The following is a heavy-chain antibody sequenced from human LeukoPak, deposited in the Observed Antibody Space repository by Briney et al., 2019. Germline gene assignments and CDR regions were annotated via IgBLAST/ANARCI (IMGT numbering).Heavy chain of an antibody. CDR3: ARRGSSGYYYIFDY. CDR1: GYTSTNFW. J-gene: IGHJ4*02. CDR2: IYPGDSDI. Sequence: GESLKISCKTSGYTSTNFWIGWVRQMPGKGLEWMAMIYPGDSDIRYSPSFQGQVTVSADKSVSTAYLQWSSLKASDTAMYYCARRGSSGYYYIFDYWGQGALVTVSS. D-gene: IGHD3-22*01. V-gene: IGHV5-51*01.